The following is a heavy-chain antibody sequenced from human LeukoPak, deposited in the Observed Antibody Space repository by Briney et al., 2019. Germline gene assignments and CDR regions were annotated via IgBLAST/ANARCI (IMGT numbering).Heavy chain of an antibody. D-gene: IGHD6-19*01. V-gene: IGHV1-2*02. CDR2: INPNSGGT. CDR1: GYTFTSYA. J-gene: IGHJ4*02. Sequence: ASVKVSCKASGYTFTSYAMNWVRQAPGQGLEWMGWINPNSGGTNYAQKFQGRVTMTRDTSISTAYMELSRLRSDDTAVYYCARDFSSSGWYWSGFSDLFDYWGQGTLVTVSS. CDR3: ARDFSSSGWYWSGFSDLFDY.